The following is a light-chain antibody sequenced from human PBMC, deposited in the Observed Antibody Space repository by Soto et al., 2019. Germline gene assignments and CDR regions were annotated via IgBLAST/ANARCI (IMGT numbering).Light chain of an antibody. J-gene: IGLJ3*02. CDR1: SRDVGGYNY. V-gene: IGLV2-8*01. CDR3: QSYDNSLSGSV. CDR2: DVT. Sequence: QSALTQPPSASGSPGQSVTISCTGTSRDVGGYNYVSWYQQHPGKAPKLMIYDVTKRPSGVPDRFSGSKSGNTASLTVSGLQAEDEADYYCQSYDNSLSGSVFGGGTKLTVL.